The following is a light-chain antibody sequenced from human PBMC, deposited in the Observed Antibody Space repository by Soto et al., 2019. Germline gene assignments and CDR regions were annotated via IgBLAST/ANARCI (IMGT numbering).Light chain of an antibody. CDR3: QQRSNWPSLT. CDR2: GTS. CDR1: RGVSANY. J-gene: IGKJ4*01. Sequence: NLLTQSPGTLSLSPGEGATLSCRASRGVSANYLAWYQQKPGQAPTLLIYGTSFRASGIPARFSGSGSETDFTLTISSLEPEDSAVYYCQQRSNWPSLTFGGGTKVDIK. V-gene: IGKV3-11*01.